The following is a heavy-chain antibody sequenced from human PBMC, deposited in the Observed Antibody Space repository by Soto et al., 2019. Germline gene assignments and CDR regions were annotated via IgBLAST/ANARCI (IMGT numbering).Heavy chain of an antibody. CDR1: GGSISSYY. Sequence: SETLSLTCTVSGGSISSYYWSWIRQPPGKGLEWIGYIYYSGSTNYNPSLKSRVTISVDTSKNQFSLKLSSVTAADTAVYYCARTTYSSSGLYYFDYWGQGTLVTVSS. D-gene: IGHD6-6*01. CDR2: IYYSGST. V-gene: IGHV4-59*01. CDR3: ARTTYSSSGLYYFDY. J-gene: IGHJ4*02.